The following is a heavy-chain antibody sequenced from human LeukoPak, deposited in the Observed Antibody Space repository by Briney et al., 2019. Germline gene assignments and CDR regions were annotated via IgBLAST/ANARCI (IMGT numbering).Heavy chain of an antibody. D-gene: IGHD3-22*01. Sequence: GGSLRLSCAASGFTVSSNYMSWVRQAPGKGLEWVSVIYSGGSTYYADSVKGRFTISRDNSKNTLYLQMNSLRAEDTAVYYCARHYDYDSSGYNPYWGQGTLVTVSS. CDR1: GFTVSSNY. V-gene: IGHV3-53*01. CDR3: ARHYDYDSSGYNPY. J-gene: IGHJ4*02. CDR2: IYSGGST.